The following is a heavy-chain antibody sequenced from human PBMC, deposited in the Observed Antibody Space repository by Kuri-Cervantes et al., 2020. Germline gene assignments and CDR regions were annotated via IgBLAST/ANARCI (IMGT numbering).Heavy chain of an antibody. V-gene: IGHV4-38-2*02. CDR2: IYHSGST. J-gene: IGHJ4*02. D-gene: IGHD2-2*01. CDR1: GYSISSGYY. Sequence: SETLSLTCTVSGYSISSGYYWGWIRQPPGKGLEWIGSIYHSGSTYYNPSLKSRVTISVDTSKNQFSLKLSSVTAADTAVYYCAREGIVVVPAAPHLYYFDYWGQGTLVTVSS. CDR3: AREGIVVVPAAPHLYYFDY.